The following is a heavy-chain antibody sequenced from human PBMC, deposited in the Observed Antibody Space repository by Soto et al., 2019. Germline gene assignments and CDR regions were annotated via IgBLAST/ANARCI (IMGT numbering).Heavy chain of an antibody. CDR2: IYYSGST. CDR1: GGSISSGGYY. Sequence: SETLSLTCTVSGGSISSGGYYWSWIRQHPGKGLEWIGYIYYSGSTYYNPSLKSRVTISVDTSKNQFSLKLSSVTAADTAVYYCAREGRNSNWLAPWGQGTLVTVSS. D-gene: IGHD1-1*01. J-gene: IGHJ5*02. V-gene: IGHV4-31*03. CDR3: AREGRNSNWLAP.